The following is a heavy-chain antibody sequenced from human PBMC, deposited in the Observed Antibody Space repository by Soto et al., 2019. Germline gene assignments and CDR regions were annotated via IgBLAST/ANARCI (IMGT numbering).Heavy chain of an antibody. Sequence: GGSLRLSCAASGFTVSRNYMSWVRQAPGKGLEWVSVTYSGGSTYYADSVKGRFTISRDNSKNTLYLQMNSLRVEDTAVYYCAKDARPDGYWDFDYWGQGTLVTVSS. D-gene: IGHD5-12*01. CDR1: GFTVSRNY. CDR3: AKDARPDGYWDFDY. V-gene: IGHV3-53*01. CDR2: TYSGGST. J-gene: IGHJ4*02.